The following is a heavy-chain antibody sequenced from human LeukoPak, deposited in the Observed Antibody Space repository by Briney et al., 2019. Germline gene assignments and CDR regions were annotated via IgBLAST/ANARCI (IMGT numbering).Heavy chain of an antibody. Sequence: GGSLRLSCTASGFTFSSYAMTWVRQAPGKGLDYISAISTIGDSTYYADSVKGRFTISRDNSKNTMYLQMNFLGAGDTAVYYCAKGESSGGGHYFFDNWGQGALVSVSS. CDR3: AKGESSGGGHYFFDN. J-gene: IGHJ4*02. D-gene: IGHD2-15*01. CDR1: GFTFSSYA. CDR2: ISTIGDST. V-gene: IGHV3-23*01.